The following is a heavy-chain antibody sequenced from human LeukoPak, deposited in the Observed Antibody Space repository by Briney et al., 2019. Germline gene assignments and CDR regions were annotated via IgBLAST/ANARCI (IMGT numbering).Heavy chain of an antibody. CDR2: IYYSGST. CDR1: GGSISSGDYY. V-gene: IGHV4-30-4*01. CDR3: ARGGGSGYYHFDY. D-gene: IGHD3-22*01. J-gene: IGHJ4*02. Sequence: SETLSLTCTVSGGSISSGDYYWSCIRLPPGKGLECIGYIYYSGSTYYNPSLKSRVTISVDTSKNQFSLKLSSVTAADTAVYYCARGGGSGYYHFDYWGQGTLVTVSS.